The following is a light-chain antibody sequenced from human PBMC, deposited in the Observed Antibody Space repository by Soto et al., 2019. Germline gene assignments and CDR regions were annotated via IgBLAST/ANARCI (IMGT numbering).Light chain of an antibody. CDR1: GSNIGAGYD. Sequence: QSALTHPPSVSGAPGQRITISCTGSGSNIGAGYDVHWYQQLPGTAPKLLIYGNTNRPSGVPDRFSGSKSGTSASLVITGLQAEDEADFYCQSYDSSLSGFVFGTGTKGTVL. J-gene: IGLJ1*01. CDR2: GNT. CDR3: QSYDSSLSGFV. V-gene: IGLV1-40*01.